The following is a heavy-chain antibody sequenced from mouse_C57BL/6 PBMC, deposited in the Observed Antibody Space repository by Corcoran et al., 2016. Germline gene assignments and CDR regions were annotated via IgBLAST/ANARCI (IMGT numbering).Heavy chain of an antibody. Sequence: EVQLQQSGPELVKPGASVKIPCKASGYTFTDYNMDWVKQSHGKSLEWIGDINPNNGGTIYNQKFKGKATLTVDKSSSTAYMELRSLTSEDTAVYYCASSMVRGNAMDYWGQGTSVTVSS. D-gene: IGHD2-2*01. V-gene: IGHV1-18*01. CDR3: ASSMVRGNAMDY. CDR1: GYTFTDYN. CDR2: INPNNGGT. J-gene: IGHJ4*01.